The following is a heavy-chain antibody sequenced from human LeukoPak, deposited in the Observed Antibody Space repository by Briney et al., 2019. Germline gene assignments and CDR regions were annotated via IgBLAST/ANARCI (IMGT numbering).Heavy chain of an antibody. D-gene: IGHD1-26*01. CDR1: GGSISGYY. CDR2: IYYSGST. V-gene: IGHV4-59*01. Sequence: SETLSLTCTVSGGSISGYYWTWIRQPPGKGLEWIGYIYYSGSTNYHPSLKSRVTLSVDTSKKQFSLKLTSVTAADTAVYYCTRRLLVGNTGYYFDYWGQGTLVTVSS. J-gene: IGHJ4*02. CDR3: TRRLLVGNTGYYFDY.